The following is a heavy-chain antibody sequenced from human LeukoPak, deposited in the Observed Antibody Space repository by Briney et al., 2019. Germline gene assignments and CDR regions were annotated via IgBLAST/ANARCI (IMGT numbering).Heavy chain of an antibody. Sequence: GGSLRLSCAASGFTFSSFAISWVRQAPGQGLEWVSAIRNGDRTYYVDSVKGRFTISRDNSKNTVHLQMNSLRAKDTALYYCAKESPYAVRGTGRVYYFDYWGQGALVTVSS. V-gene: IGHV3-23*01. CDR1: GFTFSSFA. CDR3: AKESPYAVRGTGRVYYFDY. D-gene: IGHD6-19*01. J-gene: IGHJ4*02. CDR2: IRNGDRT.